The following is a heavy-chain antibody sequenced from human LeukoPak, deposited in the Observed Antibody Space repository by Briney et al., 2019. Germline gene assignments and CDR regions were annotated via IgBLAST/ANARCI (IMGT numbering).Heavy chain of an antibody. CDR2: ISGSGASI. CDR1: GFTFSNYA. J-gene: IGHJ4*02. Sequence: GGSLRLSCAASGFTFSNYAMSWVRQAPGKALEWVSTISGSGASIYYADSVKGRFTISRDNSKNILYLQMNSLRAEDTAVYYCAKDTVAGGVAKDYWGQGTLVTVSS. V-gene: IGHV3-23*01. D-gene: IGHD2-8*02. CDR3: AKDTVAGGVAKDY.